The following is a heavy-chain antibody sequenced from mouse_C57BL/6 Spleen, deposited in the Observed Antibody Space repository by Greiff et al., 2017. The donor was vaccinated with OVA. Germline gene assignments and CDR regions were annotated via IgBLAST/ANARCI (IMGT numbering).Heavy chain of an antibody. V-gene: IGHV1-26*01. CDR2: INPNNGGT. J-gene: IGHJ3*01. CDR3: AREGYDYPY. CDR1: GYTFTDYY. Sequence: VQLKHSGPELVKPGASVKISCKASGYTFTDYYMNWVKQSHGKSLEWIGDINPNNGGTSYNQKFKGKATLTVDKSSSTAYMELRSLTSEDSAVYYCAREGYDYPYWGQGTLVTVSA. D-gene: IGHD2-4*01.